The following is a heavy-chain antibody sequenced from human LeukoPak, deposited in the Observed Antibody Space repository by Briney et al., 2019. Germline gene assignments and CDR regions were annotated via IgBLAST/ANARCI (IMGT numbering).Heavy chain of an antibody. CDR2: ISGSGGRI. Sequence: GGSLRLSCAASGFTVSSNYMSWVRQAPGKGLEWVSAISGSGGRIYYGASVKGRFTISRDNSKNTLNLQMDSLRAEDTAVYYCATSKYSGSYWGQGTLVTVSS. D-gene: IGHD1-26*01. CDR3: ATSKYSGSY. V-gene: IGHV3-23*02. CDR1: GFTVSSNY. J-gene: IGHJ4*02.